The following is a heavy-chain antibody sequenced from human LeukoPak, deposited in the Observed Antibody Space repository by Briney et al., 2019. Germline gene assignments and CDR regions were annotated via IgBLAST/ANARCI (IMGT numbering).Heavy chain of an antibody. V-gene: IGHV4-59*01. J-gene: IGHJ4*02. CDR3: ARDRSGSGFFDY. CDR2: ISYSGST. Sequence: SETLSLTCTVSGGSISTYYWNWLRQPPGKGLEWIGYISYSGSTKYNPSLKSRVTTSVDTSKNQFSLRLSSVTAADSAVYYCARDRSGSGFFDYWGQGALVTVSS. CDR1: GGSISTYY. D-gene: IGHD1-26*01.